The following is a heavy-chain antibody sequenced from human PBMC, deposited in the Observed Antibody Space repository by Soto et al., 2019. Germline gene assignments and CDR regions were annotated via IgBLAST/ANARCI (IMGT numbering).Heavy chain of an antibody. CDR1: GFTFTSSA. J-gene: IGHJ4*02. V-gene: IGHV1-58*02. CDR2: IVVGSGNT. Sequence: SVKLYCNASGFTFTSSAMQLVRQARGQRLEWIGWIVVGSGNTNYAQKFQERVTITRDNAKNSLYLQMNSLRAEDTAVYYCAREIGYSYGPFDYWGQGTLVTVSS. D-gene: IGHD5-18*01. CDR3: AREIGYSYGPFDY.